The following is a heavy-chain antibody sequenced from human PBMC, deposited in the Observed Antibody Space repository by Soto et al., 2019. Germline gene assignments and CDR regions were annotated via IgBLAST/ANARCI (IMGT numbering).Heavy chain of an antibody. CDR2: IYFSGGT. CDR3: ARVGILTGYYKGLDV. J-gene: IGHJ6*02. CDR1: GGSISTYY. V-gene: IGHV4-59*01. D-gene: IGHD3-9*01. Sequence: QEHLQESGPGLVKPSETLSLTCTVSGGSISTYYWSWIRQPPGKGLEWIGYIYFSGGTNYNPSLKSRVTISVDTSKNQFSLKLGSVTAADTAVYYCARVGILTGYYKGLDVWGQGTTVTVSS.